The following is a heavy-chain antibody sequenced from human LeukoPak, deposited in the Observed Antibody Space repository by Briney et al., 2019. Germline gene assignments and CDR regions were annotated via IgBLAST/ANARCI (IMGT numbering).Heavy chain of an antibody. V-gene: IGHV3-30*18. Sequence: PGRSLRLSCAASGFTFSSYGMHWVRQAPGKGLEWVAVISYDGSNKYYADSVKGRFTISRDSSKNTLFLQMNSLRAEDTALYSCAKDLAPFSSGWYAFDYWGRGILVTVSS. CDR2: ISYDGSNK. D-gene: IGHD6-13*01. CDR3: AKDLAPFSSGWYAFDY. J-gene: IGHJ4*02. CDR1: GFTFSSYG.